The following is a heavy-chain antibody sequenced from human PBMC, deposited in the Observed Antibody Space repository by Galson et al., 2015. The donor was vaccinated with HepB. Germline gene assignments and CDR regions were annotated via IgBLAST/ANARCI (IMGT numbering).Heavy chain of an antibody. D-gene: IGHD3-3*01. CDR3: ARGAEYYDFWSGPDRYYFDY. Sequence: SVKVSCKASGYTFTSYAMHWVRQAPGQRLEWMGWINAGNGNTKYSQKFQGRVTITRDTSASTAYMELSSLRSEDTAVYYCARGAEYYDFWSGPDRYYFDYWGQGTLVTVSS. CDR1: GYTFTSYA. J-gene: IGHJ4*02. V-gene: IGHV1-3*01. CDR2: INAGNGNT.